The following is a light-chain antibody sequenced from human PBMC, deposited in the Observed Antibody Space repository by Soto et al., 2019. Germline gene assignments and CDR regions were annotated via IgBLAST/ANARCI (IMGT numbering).Light chain of an antibody. J-gene: IGKJ1*01. CDR3: QQHNSYSRT. CDR1: QSISSW. V-gene: IGKV1-5*03. Sequence: DIQMTQSPSTLSASVGDRVTITCRASQSISSWLAWYQQKPGKAPKRLIYKASSVESGVPSRFSGSGSGTAFTLTISSLQPDDLATYACQQHNSYSRTFGQGTKVEIK. CDR2: KAS.